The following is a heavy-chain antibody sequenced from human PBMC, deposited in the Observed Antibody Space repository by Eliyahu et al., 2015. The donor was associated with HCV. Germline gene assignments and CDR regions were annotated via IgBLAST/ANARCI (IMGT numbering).Heavy chain of an antibody. Sequence: HLVESGGGLVQPGGSLRLSCAASGFTFSTYWXSWVRQAPGKGLEWVAKIKQDGSEKSYVDSVKGRFTISRDNAKNSLYLQMDSLRAEDTAVYYCARAYGSDEVVMYYLDYWGQGTLVTVSS. CDR3: ARAYGSDEVVMYYLDY. CDR2: IKQDGSEK. CDR1: GFTFSTYW. V-gene: IGHV3-7*01. D-gene: IGHD3-16*01. J-gene: IGHJ4*02.